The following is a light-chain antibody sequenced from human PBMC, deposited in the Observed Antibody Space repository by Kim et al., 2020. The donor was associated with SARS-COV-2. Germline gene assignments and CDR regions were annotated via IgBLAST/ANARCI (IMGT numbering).Light chain of an antibody. Sequence: NFMLTQPHSVSESPGKTVTISCTRSSGSITSNYVQWYQQRPGSAPTTVIFEDDQRPSGVPHRFSGSVDSSSNSASLTISGLKTDDEADYYCQSYDSTTQVFGGGTKVTVL. CDR3: QSYDSTTQV. CDR1: SGSITSNY. J-gene: IGLJ3*02. V-gene: IGLV6-57*03. CDR2: EDD.